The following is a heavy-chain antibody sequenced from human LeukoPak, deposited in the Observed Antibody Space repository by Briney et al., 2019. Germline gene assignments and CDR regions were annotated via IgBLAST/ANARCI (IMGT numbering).Heavy chain of an antibody. Sequence: LWGPLRPSCLASGFPSSRYCMSGVGHAPGKGRVWVSLIIAVGRSTDNAASVKGRSTMSRDNATNTLFLHMISLRPDHPTVSYCAGLQINSWFDFWGQRALVTVSS. D-gene: IGHD6-13*01. CDR2: IIAVGRST. CDR1: GFPSSRYC. CDR3: AGLQINSWFDF. J-gene: IGHJ4*02. V-gene: IGHV3-74*01.